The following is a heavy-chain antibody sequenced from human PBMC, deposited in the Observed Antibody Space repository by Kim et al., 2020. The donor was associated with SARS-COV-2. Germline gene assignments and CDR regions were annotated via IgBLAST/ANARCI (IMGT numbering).Heavy chain of an antibody. D-gene: IGHD5-18*01. CDR3: ARGRREVQPWLRGEYYYYYDGMDV. V-gene: IGHV4-34*01. Sequence: ETLSLTCAVYGGSFSGYYWSWIRQPPGKGLEWIGEINHSGSTNYNPSLKSRVTISVDTSKNQFSLKLSSVTAADTAVYYCARGRREVQPWLRGEYYYYYDGMDVWGQGDTVTVSS. CDR1: GGSFSGYY. CDR2: INHSGST. J-gene: IGHJ6*02.